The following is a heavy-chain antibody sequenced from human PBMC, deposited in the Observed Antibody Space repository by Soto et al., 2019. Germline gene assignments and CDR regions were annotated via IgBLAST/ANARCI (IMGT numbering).Heavy chain of an antibody. CDR2: INHSGST. J-gene: IGHJ5*02. D-gene: IGHD1-26*01. V-gene: IGHV4-34*01. Sequence: SETLSLTCAVYGGSFSGYYWSWIRQPPGKGLEWIGEINHSGSTNYNPSLKSRVTISVDTSKNQFSLELRSVTAADTAVYYCARGPRNPPTKARGWFDPWGQGTLVTVSS. CDR3: ARGPRNPPTKARGWFDP. CDR1: GGSFSGYY.